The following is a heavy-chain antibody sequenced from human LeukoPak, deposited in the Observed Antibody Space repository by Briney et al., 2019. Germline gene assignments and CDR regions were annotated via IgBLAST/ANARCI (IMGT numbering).Heavy chain of an antibody. V-gene: IGHV4-59*01. CDR2: IYYTGDT. CDR3: ARETSLMGYASGLGFNY. D-gene: IGHD6-19*01. Sequence: PSETLSLTCSVSGGSITDSYWSWVRQPPGKGLEWIGYIYYTGDTKSNPSLKSRVTISLDTSKNQFSLKLTSVTAADTATYYCARETSLMGYASGLGFNYWGQGILVTVSS. J-gene: IGHJ4*02. CDR1: GGSITDSY.